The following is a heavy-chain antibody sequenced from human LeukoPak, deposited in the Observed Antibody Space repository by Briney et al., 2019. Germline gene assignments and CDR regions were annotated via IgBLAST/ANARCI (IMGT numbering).Heavy chain of an antibody. CDR2: INPSAGNT. V-gene: IGHV1-46*01. Sequence: ASVKVSCKASGYTFTSYYVHWVRQAPGQGLEWMGIINPSAGNTNDAQKFQGRVTMTRDTSTSTVYMELSSLRSEDTAVYYCARARYSSSSYDAFEIWGQGTMVTVSS. CDR1: GYTFTSYY. J-gene: IGHJ3*02. CDR3: ARARYSSSSYDAFEI. D-gene: IGHD6-13*01.